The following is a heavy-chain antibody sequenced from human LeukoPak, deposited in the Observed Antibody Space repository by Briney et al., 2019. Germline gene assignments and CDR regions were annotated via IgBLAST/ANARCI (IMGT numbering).Heavy chain of an antibody. Sequence: SETLSLTCTVSGGSISSYYWNWIRQPPGKGLEWIGYIYYSGSTNYNPSLKSRVTISVDTSKSQFSLKLSSVTAADTAVYYCAGRLWRRDGYNLSAFDIWGQGTMVTVSS. CDR2: IYYSGST. CDR1: GGSISSYY. CDR3: AGRLWRRDGYNLSAFDI. V-gene: IGHV4-59*01. D-gene: IGHD5-24*01. J-gene: IGHJ3*02.